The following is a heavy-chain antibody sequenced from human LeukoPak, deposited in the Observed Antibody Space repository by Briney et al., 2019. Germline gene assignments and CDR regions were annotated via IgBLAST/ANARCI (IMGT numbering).Heavy chain of an antibody. Sequence: GGTLRLSCAASGFTFSSYGMSWVRQAPGKGLEWVSAISGSGGSTYYADSVKGRFTISRDNSKNTLYLQMNSLRAEDTAVYYCARASTHRYNWKSGQLNDAFDIWGQGTMVTVSS. D-gene: IGHD1-20*01. CDR1: GFTFSSYG. V-gene: IGHV3-23*01. CDR3: ARASTHRYNWKSGQLNDAFDI. J-gene: IGHJ3*02. CDR2: ISGSGGST.